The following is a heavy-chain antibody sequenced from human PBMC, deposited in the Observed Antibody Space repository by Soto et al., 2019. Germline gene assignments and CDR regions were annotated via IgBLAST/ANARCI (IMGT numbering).Heavy chain of an antibody. D-gene: IGHD5-12*01. Sequence: GGSLRLSCAASGFTFSSYGMHWVRQAPGKGLEWVAVISYDGSNKYYADSVKGRFTISRDNAKNSLYLQMNSLRAEDTAVYYCAKDIVATMLRSGNYYYGMDVWGQGTTVTVSS. J-gene: IGHJ6*02. CDR3: AKDIVATMLRSGNYYYGMDV. CDR1: GFTFSSYG. V-gene: IGHV3-30*18. CDR2: ISYDGSNK.